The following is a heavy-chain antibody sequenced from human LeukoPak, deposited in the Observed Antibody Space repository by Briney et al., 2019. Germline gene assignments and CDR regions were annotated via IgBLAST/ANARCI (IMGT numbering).Heavy chain of an antibody. CDR3: ARGSSGWYYFDY. CDR2: ISGTGNNK. Sequence: GGSLRLSCVTSGFTFRHYYMTWIRQAPGKGLEWVSYISGTGNNKYYADSVKGRFTISRDNAKNSLYLQMNSLRAEDTAVYYCARGSSGWYYFDYWGQGTLSPSPQ. V-gene: IGHV3-11*04. J-gene: IGHJ4*02. D-gene: IGHD6-19*01. CDR1: GFTFRHYY.